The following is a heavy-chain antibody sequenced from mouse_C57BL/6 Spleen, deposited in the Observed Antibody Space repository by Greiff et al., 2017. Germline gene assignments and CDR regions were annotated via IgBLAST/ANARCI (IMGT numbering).Heavy chain of an antibody. CDR1: GYSFTGYY. Sequence: EVQLQQSGPELVKPGASVKISCKASGYSFTGYYMNWVKQSPEKSLEWIGEINPSTGGTTYNQKFKAKATLTVDKSSSTAYMQLKSLTSEDSAVYYCARGEGLDYAMDYWGQGTSVTVSS. V-gene: IGHV1-42*01. CDR2: INPSTGGT. J-gene: IGHJ4*01. CDR3: ARGEGLDYAMDY.